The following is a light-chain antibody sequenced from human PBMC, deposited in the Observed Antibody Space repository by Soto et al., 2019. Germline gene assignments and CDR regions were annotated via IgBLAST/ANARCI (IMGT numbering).Light chain of an antibody. Sequence: DIQMTQSPSTLSAYVGDRVTITCRASQSVSSWLAWYQQKSGKAPRLLIYKASTVESGVPSRFSGSGCGTEFTLTISRLQPDDFATYYCQQDNSYWTFGQGTKVEIK. CDR2: KAS. J-gene: IGKJ1*01. V-gene: IGKV1-5*03. CDR1: QSVSSW. CDR3: QQDNSYWT.